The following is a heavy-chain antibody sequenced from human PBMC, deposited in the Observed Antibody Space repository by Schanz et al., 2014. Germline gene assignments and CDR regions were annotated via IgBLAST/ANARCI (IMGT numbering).Heavy chain of an antibody. D-gene: IGHD2-15*01. CDR2: ISHSGGSK. J-gene: IGHJ6*02. CDR1: GFTLSSYA. V-gene: IGHV3-23*04. CDR3: AKGMGYCSGGTCYDYYYYGLDV. Sequence: VQLVESGGGVVQPGRSLRLSCAAYGFTLSSYAMTWVRQAPGKGLEWVSSISHSGGSKYYADSVKGRFTISRDNSENTLYLQMNSLSADDTAVFYCAKGMGYCSGGTCYDYYYYGLDVWGQGTTVTVSS.